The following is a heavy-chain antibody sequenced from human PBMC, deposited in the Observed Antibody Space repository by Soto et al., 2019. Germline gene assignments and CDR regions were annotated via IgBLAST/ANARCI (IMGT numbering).Heavy chain of an antibody. J-gene: IGHJ6*02. Sequence: ASVKVSCKASGYTFTSYGTSWVRQAPGQGLEWMGWISAYNGNTNYAQKLQGRVNMTTDTSTSTAYMELRSLRSDDTAVYYCARGDDYGGNYYYYYGMDVWGQGTTVTVSS. D-gene: IGHD4-17*01. CDR2: ISAYNGNT. CDR3: ARGDDYGGNYYYYYGMDV. V-gene: IGHV1-18*04. CDR1: GYTFTSYG.